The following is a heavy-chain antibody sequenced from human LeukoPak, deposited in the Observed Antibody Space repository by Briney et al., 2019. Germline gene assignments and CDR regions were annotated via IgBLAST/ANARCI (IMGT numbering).Heavy chain of an antibody. CDR3: ARGRTRYYFDY. CDR1: GFTFSSYS. J-gene: IGHJ4*02. CDR2: ISSSSSYI. D-gene: IGHD1-14*01. Sequence: GGSLRLSCAASGFTFSSYSMNWVRQALGKGLEWVSSISSSSSYIYYADSVKGRFTISRDNAKNSLYLQMNSLRAEDTAVYYCARGRTRYYFDYWGQGTLVTVSS. V-gene: IGHV3-21*01.